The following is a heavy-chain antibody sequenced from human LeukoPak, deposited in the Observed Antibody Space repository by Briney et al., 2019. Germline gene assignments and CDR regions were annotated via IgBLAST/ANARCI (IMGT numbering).Heavy chain of an antibody. CDR2: IYYSGSI. CDR1: GGSISSYY. D-gene: IGHD5-18*01. V-gene: IGHV4-59*01. J-gene: IGHJ4*02. Sequence: ASETLSLTCTVSGGSISSYYWSWIRQPPGKGLEWIGYIYYSGSINYNPSLKSRVTISVDTSKNQFSLKLSSVTAADTAVYYCARVGYSYGEAYYFDYWGQGTLVTVSP. CDR3: ARVGYSYGEAYYFDY.